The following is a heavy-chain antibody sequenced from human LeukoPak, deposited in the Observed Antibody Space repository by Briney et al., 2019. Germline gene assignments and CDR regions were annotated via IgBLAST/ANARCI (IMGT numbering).Heavy chain of an antibody. J-gene: IGHJ4*02. D-gene: IGHD4-23*01. CDR1: GFXFSSYG. Sequence: GKSLRLSCAASGFXFSSYGMHWVRQAPGKGLEWVAVISSDGSDKYYADSVKGRFTISRDNSKNTMYLQMNSLRDEDTAVYYCAKGSATTVVTIDYWGQGTLVTVSS. CDR2: ISSDGSDK. CDR3: AKGSATTVVTIDY. V-gene: IGHV3-30*18.